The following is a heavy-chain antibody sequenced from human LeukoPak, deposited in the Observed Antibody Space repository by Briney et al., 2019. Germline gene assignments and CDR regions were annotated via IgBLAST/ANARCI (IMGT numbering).Heavy chain of an antibody. CDR1: GNSSSIVG. V-gene: IGHV3-33*05. Sequence: GGSLTLSCVASGNSSSIVGLYWVRQAPGKCLEWVALISFDGRSPYYADSVRGRFTISRDNSKDTVYLQNYSVRAANWAPYHYARCDGCSCYMDSWGQGTLVTVSS. J-gene: IGHJ4*02. D-gene: IGHD6-13*01. CDR2: ISFDGRSP. CDR3: ARCDGCSCYMDS.